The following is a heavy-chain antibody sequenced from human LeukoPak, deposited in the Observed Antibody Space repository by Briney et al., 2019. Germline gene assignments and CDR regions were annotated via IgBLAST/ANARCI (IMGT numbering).Heavy chain of an antibody. CDR1: GFTFSSYS. V-gene: IGHV3-15*01. J-gene: IGHJ4*02. Sequence: GGSLRLSCAASGFTFSSYSMNWVRQAPGKGLEWVGRIKSETDGGTTDYAAPVKGRFTISRDDSKNTLYLQMNSLKTEDTAVYYCGTVLHGYWGQGTLVSVSS. D-gene: IGHD2-8*01. CDR2: IKSETDGGTT. CDR3: GTVLHGY.